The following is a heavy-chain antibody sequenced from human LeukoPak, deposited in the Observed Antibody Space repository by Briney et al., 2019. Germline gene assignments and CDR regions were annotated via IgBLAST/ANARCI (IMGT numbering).Heavy chain of an antibody. V-gene: IGHV5-51*01. Sequence: GESLKISCKGSGYSFPNCWIGWVRQMPGKGLEWMGIIYPGDSDTRYSPSFQGQVTISADKSISTAYLQWSSLKASDTAMYYCARTSDNNYYYYMDVWGKGTTVTVSS. J-gene: IGHJ6*03. CDR1: GYSFPNCW. D-gene: IGHD1-14*01. CDR2: IYPGDSDT. CDR3: ARTSDNNYYYYMDV.